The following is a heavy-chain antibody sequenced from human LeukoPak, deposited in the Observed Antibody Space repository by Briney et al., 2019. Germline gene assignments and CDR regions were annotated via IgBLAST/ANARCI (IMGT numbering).Heavy chain of an antibody. D-gene: IGHD1-14*01. Sequence: GGSLRLSCAASGFTFSSSWMHWVRQTPGKGLVWVSRINSDGSSTSYAESVKGRFTISRDNAKNTLSLQMNSLRAEDTAVYYCTRASRKEPDYWGQGTLVTVSP. CDR2: INSDGSST. J-gene: IGHJ4*02. V-gene: IGHV3-74*01. CDR3: TRASRKEPDY. CDR1: GFTFSSSW.